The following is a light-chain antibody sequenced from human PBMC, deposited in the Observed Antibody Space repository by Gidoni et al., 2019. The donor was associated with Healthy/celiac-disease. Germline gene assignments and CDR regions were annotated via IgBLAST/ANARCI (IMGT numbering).Light chain of an antibody. CDR2: EVS. CDR1: SSDVGGYNY. J-gene: IGLJ1*01. V-gene: IGLV2-14*01. Sequence: QSALTQPASVSGSPGQSITISCTGTSSDVGGYNYVSWYQQHPGKAPKLMIYEVSNRPSGVSNRFSGSKSGNTASLTISGLQAEDEADYYCSSYTSSSTLVFGTGTKVXVX. CDR3: SSYTSSSTLV.